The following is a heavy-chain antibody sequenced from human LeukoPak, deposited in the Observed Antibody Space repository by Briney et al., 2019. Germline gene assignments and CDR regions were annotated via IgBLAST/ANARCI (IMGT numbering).Heavy chain of an antibody. CDR1: GDSISTGNY. Sequence: SETLSLTCTVSGDSISTGNYWGWIRQPPGKGLEWIGSIFHTGSTYYNLSLKSRVTISVDTSKNQFSLKLSSVTAADTAVYYCAGGSSGYSSWGQGTLVTVSS. CDR3: AGGSSGYSS. D-gene: IGHD3-22*01. J-gene: IGHJ4*02. V-gene: IGHV4-38-2*02. CDR2: IFHTGST.